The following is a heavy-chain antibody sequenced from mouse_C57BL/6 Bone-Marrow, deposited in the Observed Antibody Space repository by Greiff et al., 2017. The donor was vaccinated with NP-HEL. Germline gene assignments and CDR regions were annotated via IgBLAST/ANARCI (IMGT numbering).Heavy chain of an antibody. CDR2: IYPRSGNT. Sequence: QVQLKESGAELARPGASVKLSCKASGYTFTSYGISWVKQRTGQGLEWIGEIYPRSGNTYYNEKFKGKATLTADKSSSTAYMELRSLTSEDSAVYFCARESYYGNPWYFDVWGTGTTVTVSS. J-gene: IGHJ1*03. CDR3: ARESYYGNPWYFDV. V-gene: IGHV1-81*01. CDR1: GYTFTSYG. D-gene: IGHD2-1*01.